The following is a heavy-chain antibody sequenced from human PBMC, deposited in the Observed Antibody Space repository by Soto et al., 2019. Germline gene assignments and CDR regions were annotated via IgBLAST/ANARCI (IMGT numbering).Heavy chain of an antibody. J-gene: IGHJ6*02. D-gene: IGHD2-2*01. CDR2: SIPIFGTA. Sequence: QVQLVQSGAEVKKPGSSVKVSCKASGGTFSSYAISWVRQAPGQGLEWMGGSIPIFGTANYAQKFQGRVTITADESTSTAYMELSSLRSEDTAVYYCASLRGPAAQPENYYYYGMDVWGQGTTVTVSS. V-gene: IGHV1-69*01. CDR1: GGTFSSYA. CDR3: ASLRGPAAQPENYYYYGMDV.